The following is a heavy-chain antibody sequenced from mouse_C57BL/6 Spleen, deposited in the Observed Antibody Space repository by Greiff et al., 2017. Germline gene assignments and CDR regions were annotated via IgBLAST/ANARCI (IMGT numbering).Heavy chain of an antibody. CDR1: GYTFTDHA. CDR2: IYPRDGST. V-gene: IGHV1-78*01. Sequence: VQLQQSDAELVKPGASVKISCKVSGYTFTDHAIHWMKQRPEQGLEWIGYIYPRDGSTKYNEKFTGKAKLTADKSSSTAYMQLNSLTSEDSAVYFGARSYDYDRWADFYYWGQGTTLTVSS. CDR3: ARSYDYDRWADFYY. D-gene: IGHD2-4*01. J-gene: IGHJ2*01.